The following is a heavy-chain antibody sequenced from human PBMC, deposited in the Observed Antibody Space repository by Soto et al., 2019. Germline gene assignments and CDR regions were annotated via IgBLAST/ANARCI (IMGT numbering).Heavy chain of an antibody. V-gene: IGHV1-18*01. Sequence: ASVKVSCKASGYTFTRYGINWVRQAPGQGLEWMGWISGYNGNTNYAQKLQGRVTMTTDTSTSTAYMELRSLRSDDTAVYYCAKAQNYDFWSVGPLVGGFDYWGQGTLVTVSS. CDR3: AKAQNYDFWSVGPLVGGFDY. CDR1: GYTFTRYG. CDR2: ISGYNGNT. D-gene: IGHD3-3*01. J-gene: IGHJ4*02.